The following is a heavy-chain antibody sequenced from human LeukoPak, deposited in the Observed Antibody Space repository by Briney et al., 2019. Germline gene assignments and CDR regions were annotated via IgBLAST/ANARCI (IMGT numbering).Heavy chain of an antibody. Sequence: PSETLSLTCTVSGVSISSYYWSWIRQPPGKGLEWIGYIYYSGSTNYNPSLKSRVTISLDMSKKQFSLKLISVTAADTAVYYCASSTTAGYSYGLFDYWGQGTLVTVSS. CDR3: ASSTTAGYSYGLFDY. J-gene: IGHJ4*02. V-gene: IGHV4-59*01. CDR2: IYYSGST. CDR1: GVSISSYY. D-gene: IGHD5-18*01.